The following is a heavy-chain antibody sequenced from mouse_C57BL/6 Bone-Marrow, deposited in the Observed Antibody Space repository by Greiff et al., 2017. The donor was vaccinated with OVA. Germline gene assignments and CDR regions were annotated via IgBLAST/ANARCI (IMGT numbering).Heavy chain of an antibody. Sequence: EVQGVESGGGLVQPGGSLKLSCAASGFTFSDYYMYWVRQTPEKRLEWVAYISNGGGSTYYPDTVKGRFTISRDNAKNTLYLQMSRLKSEDTAMYYCASLVATDYAMDYWGQGTSVTVSS. CDR3: ASLVATDYAMDY. CDR2: ISNGGGST. D-gene: IGHD1-1*01. V-gene: IGHV5-12*01. J-gene: IGHJ4*01. CDR1: GFTFSDYY.